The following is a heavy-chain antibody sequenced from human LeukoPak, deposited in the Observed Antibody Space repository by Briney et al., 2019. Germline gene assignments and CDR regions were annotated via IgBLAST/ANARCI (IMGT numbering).Heavy chain of an antibody. J-gene: IGHJ6*03. CDR1: GLTVSSNY. V-gene: IGHV3-53*01. Sequence: GGSLRLSCAASGLTVSSNYMSWVRQAPGKGLEWVSVIYSGGSTYYADSVKGRFTISRDNSKNTLYLQMNSLRAEDTAVYYCAREDRMVRGVRFHYYYMDVWGKGTTVTVSS. CDR2: IYSGGST. CDR3: AREDRMVRGVRFHYYYMDV. D-gene: IGHD3-10*01.